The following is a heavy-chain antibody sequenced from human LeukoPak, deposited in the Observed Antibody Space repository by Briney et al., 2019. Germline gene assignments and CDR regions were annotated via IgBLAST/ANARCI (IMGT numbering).Heavy chain of an antibody. Sequence: GGSLRLSCAASGFTFSNYNMNWVRQAPGKGLEWISYISSSSSTKNYADSVKGRFTVSRDNAWNSLYLQMNSLRAEDTAVYYCAKDAQRGFDYSNSLENWGQGTLVTVSS. V-gene: IGHV3-48*01. CDR2: ISSSSSTK. CDR1: GFTFSNYN. CDR3: AKDAQRGFDYSNSLEN. D-gene: IGHD4-11*01. J-gene: IGHJ4*02.